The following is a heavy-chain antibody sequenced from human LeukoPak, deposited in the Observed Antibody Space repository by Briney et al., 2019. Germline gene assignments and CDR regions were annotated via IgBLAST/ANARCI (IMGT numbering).Heavy chain of an antibody. J-gene: IGHJ5*02. V-gene: IGHV4-4*07. D-gene: IGHD3-10*01. CDR2: IYNGGII. CDR3: ARDSGTTGEVKFDP. CDR1: GDSISRYY. Sequence: SETLSLTCTVSGDSISRYYWSWIRQPAGKGLEWIGRIYNGGIITYNPSLKSRVTMSIDTSNNQFSLRLRFVTAADTAVYYCARDSGTTGEVKFDPWGQGTLVTVPS.